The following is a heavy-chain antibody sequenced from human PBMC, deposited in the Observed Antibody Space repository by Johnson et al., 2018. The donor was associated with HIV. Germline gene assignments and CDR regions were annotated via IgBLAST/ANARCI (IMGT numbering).Heavy chain of an antibody. CDR3: AKDHNYGSYLLAFDV. Sequence: QMLLVESGGGLIQPGGSLRLSCAASGFTVSSNYMSWVRPAPGNGLEWVAVISYDGSNKYYGDSVKGRFTISRDSYKNSLYLQMHSLRTEDTALYYCAKDHNYGSYLLAFDVWGQGTMVTVSS. V-gene: IGHV3-30*18. CDR1: GFTVSSNY. D-gene: IGHD3-10*01. J-gene: IGHJ3*01. CDR2: ISYDGSNK.